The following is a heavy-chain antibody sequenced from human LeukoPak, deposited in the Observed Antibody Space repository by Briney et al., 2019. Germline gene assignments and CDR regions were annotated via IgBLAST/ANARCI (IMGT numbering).Heavy chain of an antibody. CDR2: VSAYNGNT. J-gene: IGHJ6*02. V-gene: IGHV1-18*01. CDR1: GYTFTSYG. Sequence: ASVKVSCKASGYTFTSYGISWVRPAPGQGLEWMGWVSAYNGNTNYAQKLEGRVTMTTDTSTSTAYMELRRLRSDDTAVYYCAREHSSGDHYYGMDVWGQGTTVTVSS. CDR3: AREHSSGDHYYGMDV. D-gene: IGHD6-19*01.